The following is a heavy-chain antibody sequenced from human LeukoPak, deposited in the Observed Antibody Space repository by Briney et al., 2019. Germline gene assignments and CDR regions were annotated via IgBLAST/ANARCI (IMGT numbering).Heavy chain of an antibody. Sequence: GASVKVSCKASGYTFTGYYMHWVRQAPGQGLEWMGWINPNSGGTNYAQKFQGRVTMIRDTSISTVSMELRRLRSDDVAMYHCARGGGRSGWYSFDYWGQGTLVSVSS. CDR3: ARGGGRSGWYSFDY. CDR1: GYTFTGYY. V-gene: IGHV1-2*02. J-gene: IGHJ4*02. D-gene: IGHD6-19*01. CDR2: INPNSGGT.